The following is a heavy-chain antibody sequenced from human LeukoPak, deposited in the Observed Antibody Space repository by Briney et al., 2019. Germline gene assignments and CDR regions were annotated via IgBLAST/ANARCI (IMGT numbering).Heavy chain of an antibody. J-gene: IGHJ3*02. V-gene: IGHV1-46*01. CDR3: ARDRQQWLDAFDI. Sequence: ASVKVSCKASGYTFTSYYMHWVRQAPGQGLEWMGIINPSGGSTSYAQKFQGRVTMTRDTSTSTVCMELSSLRSEDTAVYYCARDRQQWLDAFDIWGQGTMVTVSS. CDR2: INPSGGST. D-gene: IGHD6-19*01. CDR1: GYTFTSYY.